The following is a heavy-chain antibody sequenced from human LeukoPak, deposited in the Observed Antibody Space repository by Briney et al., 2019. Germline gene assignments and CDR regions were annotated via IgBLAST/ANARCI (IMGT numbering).Heavy chain of an antibody. CDR1: GNSFGDYY. CDR2: IYTSGST. D-gene: IGHD3-22*01. CDR3: ARSTSADSSGYYPREIFDY. V-gene: IGHV4-4*07. Sequence: SETLSLTCTVSGNSFGDYYWSWIRQPAGKGLEWIGRIYTSGSTTYNPSLKSRVTMSVDTSKSQFSLNLMSVTAADTAVYYCARSTSADSSGYYPREIFDYWGQGTLVTVSS. J-gene: IGHJ4*02.